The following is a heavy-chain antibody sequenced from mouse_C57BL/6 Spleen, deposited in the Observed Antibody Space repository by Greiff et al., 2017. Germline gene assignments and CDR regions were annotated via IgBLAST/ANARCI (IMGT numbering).Heavy chain of an antibody. J-gene: IGHJ1*03. Sequence: QVQLKQPGAELVKPGASVKLSCKASGYTFTSYWMQWVKQRPGQGLEWIGEIDPSDSYTNYNQKFKGKATLTVDTSSSTAYMQLSSLTSEDSAVYYCARYKGTGYFDVWGTGTTVTVSS. CDR3: ARYKGTGYFDV. D-gene: IGHD1-3*01. V-gene: IGHV1-50*01. CDR2: IDPSDSYT. CDR1: GYTFTSYW.